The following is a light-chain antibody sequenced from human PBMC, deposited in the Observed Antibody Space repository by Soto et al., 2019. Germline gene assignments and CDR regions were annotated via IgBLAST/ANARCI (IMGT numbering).Light chain of an antibody. CDR2: DNY. V-gene: IGLV1-51*01. CDR3: GTWDVSLTNGRV. CDR1: SSNIGRNY. Sequence: QSVLTQPPSVSAAPGQKVTISCSGGSSNIGRNYVSWYQQLPGTVPKLLIYDNYKRPSGIPDRFSGSKSGTSATLDITGLQTGDEADYYCGTWDVSLTNGRVFGGGTKLTVL. J-gene: IGLJ3*02.